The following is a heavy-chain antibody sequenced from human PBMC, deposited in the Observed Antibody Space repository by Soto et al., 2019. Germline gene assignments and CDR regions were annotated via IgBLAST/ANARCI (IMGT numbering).Heavy chain of an antibody. D-gene: IGHD3-10*01. CDR3: ARNYYGSWSYYWFDP. CDR2: IYYSGST. Sequence: SETLSLTCTVSGGSISSYYRSWIRQPPGKGLEWIGYIYYSGSTNYNPSLKSRVTISVDTSKNQFSLKLSSVTAADTAVYYCARNYYGSWSYYWFDPWGQGTLVTVTS. J-gene: IGHJ5*02. V-gene: IGHV4-59*01. CDR1: GGSISSYY.